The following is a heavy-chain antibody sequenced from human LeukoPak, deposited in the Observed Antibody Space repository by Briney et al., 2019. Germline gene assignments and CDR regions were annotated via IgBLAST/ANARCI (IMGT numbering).Heavy chain of an antibody. D-gene: IGHD3-10*01. CDR1: GDSISSTSYY. Sequence: SETLSLTCTVSGDSISSTSYYWDWIRQPPGKGLEWIGSIYNSGTTYYNPSLKSRVTISVDTSKNQFSLKVSSVTAADTAVYYCASRVYGLGSFNYWGHGTLVTVSS. J-gene: IGHJ4*01. V-gene: IGHV4-39*01. CDR3: ASRVYGLGSFNY. CDR2: IYNSGTT.